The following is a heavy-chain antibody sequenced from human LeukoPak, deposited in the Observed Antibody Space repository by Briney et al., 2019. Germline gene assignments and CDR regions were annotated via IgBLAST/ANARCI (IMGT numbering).Heavy chain of an antibody. D-gene: IGHD3-22*01. CDR2: IKQDGSEK. J-gene: IGHJ4*02. Sequence: PGGSLRLSCAASGFTFSSYWMSWVRQAPGKGLEWVANIKQDGSEKYYVDSVKGRFTISRDNAKNSLYLQMNSLRAEDTAVYYCARADYDSVFGGGFDYWGQGTLVTVSS. CDR3: ARADYDSVFGGGFDY. CDR1: GFTFSSYW. V-gene: IGHV3-7*01.